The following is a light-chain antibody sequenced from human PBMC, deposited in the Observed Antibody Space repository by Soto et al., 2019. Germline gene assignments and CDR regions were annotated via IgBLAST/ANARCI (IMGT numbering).Light chain of an antibody. J-gene: IGKJ1*01. CDR3: MQATHFPRA. CDR1: QSLVHSNGDTY. CDR2: KIS. Sequence: EIVLTQTPLSLRVTLGQPASISCRSSQSLVHSNGDTYFSWFQQRPGQPPRLLIYKISNRFSGVPDRFSGSGAGTVFTLRISRVEADDVGVYYCMQATHFPRAFGQGTKVDIK. V-gene: IGKV2-24*01.